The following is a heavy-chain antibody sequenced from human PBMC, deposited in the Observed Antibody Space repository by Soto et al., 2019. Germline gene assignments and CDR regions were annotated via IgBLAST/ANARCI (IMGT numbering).Heavy chain of an antibody. V-gene: IGHV3-23*01. CDR2: ISGSGGST. CDR1: GFTFGSYA. Sequence: GGSLRLSCAASGFTFGSYAMSWVGQAPGKGLEWVSAISGSGGSTYYADSVKGRFTISRDNSKNTLYLQMNSLRAEDTAVYYCATKFDFWSGYFDYWGQGTLVTVSS. CDR3: ATKFDFWSGYFDY. J-gene: IGHJ4*02. D-gene: IGHD3-3*01.